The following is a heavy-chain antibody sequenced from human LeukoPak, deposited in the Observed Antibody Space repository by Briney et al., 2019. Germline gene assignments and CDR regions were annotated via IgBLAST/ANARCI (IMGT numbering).Heavy chain of an antibody. CDR3: EKAVTIGRLDADY. D-gene: IGHD4-17*01. J-gene: IGHJ4*02. CDR1: VFTFDQCA. CDR2: ISWNSDSI. V-gene: IGHV3-9*03. Sequence: GGSVRLFCAASVFTFDQCAMHGLPHAPGKGRVWVSGISWNSDSIVCADSVKGRFTLSRHNAKNSLYLQMNRLRDAAMALSLREKAVTIGRLDADYWGQGTLVTVSS.